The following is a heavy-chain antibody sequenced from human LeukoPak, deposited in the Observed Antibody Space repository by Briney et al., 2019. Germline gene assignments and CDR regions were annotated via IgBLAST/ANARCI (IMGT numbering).Heavy chain of an antibody. V-gene: IGHV3-74*01. J-gene: IGHJ5*02. CDR2: TNTDGSIT. Sequence: SGGSLRLSCAASGFSFSTYWMHWVRQVPRTGLVWVSRTNTDGSITDYADSVKGRFTISRDNAKDTLYLQMNSLRPEDTAVYYCGRDLGGRGGAWGQGTLVTVSS. CDR1: GFSFSTYW. D-gene: IGHD1-26*01. CDR3: GRDLGGRGGA.